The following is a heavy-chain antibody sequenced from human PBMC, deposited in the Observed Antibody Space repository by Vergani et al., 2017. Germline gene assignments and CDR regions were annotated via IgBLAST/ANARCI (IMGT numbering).Heavy chain of an antibody. V-gene: IGHV2-5*01. D-gene: IGHD3-3*01. CDR3: ARIREVNTVFGVVIYFDH. Sequence: QITLRESGPTLVKPTQTLTLTCTFSGFSLTTGGEGLGWIRQPPGRALEWLAFVYWNDDERYSPSLKSRVTITKDTSKNEVILTMATMDPVDTATYYCARIREVNTVFGVVIYFDHWGQGALVTVSS. CDR2: VYWNDDE. CDR1: GFSLTTGGEG. J-gene: IGHJ4*02.